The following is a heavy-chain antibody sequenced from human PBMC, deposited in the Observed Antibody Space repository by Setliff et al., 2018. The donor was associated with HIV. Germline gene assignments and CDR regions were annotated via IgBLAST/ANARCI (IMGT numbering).Heavy chain of an antibody. CDR2: IYASGT. CDR1: GGSISSHF. CDR3: ARDNVDSDSRTYLHH. J-gene: IGHJ5*02. D-gene: IGHD3-22*01. V-gene: IGHV4-59*11. Sequence: LSLTCSVSGGSISSHFWSWIRQPPGKGLEWIASIYASGTTYNPSLKSRVTISIDTSKNQFSLKLTSVTAADTAVYFCARDNVDSDSRTYLHHWGQGTLVTVSS.